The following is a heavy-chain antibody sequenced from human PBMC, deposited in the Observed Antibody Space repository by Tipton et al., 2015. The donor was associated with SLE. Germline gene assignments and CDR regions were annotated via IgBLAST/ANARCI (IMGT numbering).Heavy chain of an antibody. D-gene: IGHD4-11*01. V-gene: IGHV1-69*04. CDR2: IIPILGIA. CDR1: GGTFSSYT. Sequence: QSGPEVKKPGSSVKVSCKASGGTFSSYTISWVRQAPGQGLEWMGRIIPILGIANYAQKFQGRVTITADKSTSTAYMELSSLRSEDAAVYLCAREVTTVTHNWLDPWGQGTLVTVPS. CDR3: AREVTTVTHNWLDP. J-gene: IGHJ5*02.